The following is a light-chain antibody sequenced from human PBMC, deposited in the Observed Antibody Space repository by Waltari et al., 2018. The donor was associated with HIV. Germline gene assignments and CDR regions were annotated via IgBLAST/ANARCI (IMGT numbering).Light chain of an antibody. V-gene: IGLV1-44*01. CDR1: SSNIRRNT. J-gene: IGLJ2*01. CDR2: SNN. Sequence: QSVLTQPPSASGTPGQRVTISCSGSSSNIRRNTVKWYQQLPGTAPKFLIYSNNQRPSGVPDRFSGSKSGTSASLAISGLQSEDEADYYCAAWDDSHHVVFGGGTKLTVL. CDR3: AAWDDSHHVV.